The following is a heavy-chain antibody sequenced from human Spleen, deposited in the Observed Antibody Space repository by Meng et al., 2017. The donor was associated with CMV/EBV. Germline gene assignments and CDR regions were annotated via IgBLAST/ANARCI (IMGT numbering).Heavy chain of an antibody. CDR1: GGSISSSSYY. D-gene: IGHD1-26*01. J-gene: IGHJ4*02. CDR3: ARTFGGSAAD. V-gene: IGHV4-39*01. Sequence: LTCTVSGGSISSSSYYWGWIRQPPGKGLEWIGSIYYSGSTYYNPSLKSRVTISVDTSKNQFSLKLSSVTAADTAVYYCARTFGGSAADWGQGTLVTVSS. CDR2: IYYSGST.